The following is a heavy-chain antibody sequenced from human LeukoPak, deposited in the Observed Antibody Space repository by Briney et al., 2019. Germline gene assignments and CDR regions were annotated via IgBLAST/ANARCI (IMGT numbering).Heavy chain of an antibody. CDR1: GFTFDDYA. Sequence: GGSLRLSCAASGFTFDDYAMHWVRQTPGKGLEWVSGISWNSGSIGYADSVKGRFTISRDNAENSLYLQMNSLRAEDTAVYYCARDHYFYYMDAWGKGTTVTVSS. J-gene: IGHJ6*03. CDR2: ISWNSGSI. V-gene: IGHV3-9*01. CDR3: ARDHYFYYMDA.